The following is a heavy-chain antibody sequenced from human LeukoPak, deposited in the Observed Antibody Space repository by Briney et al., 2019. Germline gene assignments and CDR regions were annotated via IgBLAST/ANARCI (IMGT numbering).Heavy chain of an antibody. D-gene: IGHD2-2*01. CDR2: MNPNSGNT. J-gene: IGHJ6*02. CDR1: GYTFTSYD. V-gene: IGHV1-8*01. Sequence: ASVKVSCKASGYTFTSYDINWVRQATGQGLEWMGCMNPNSGNTGYAQKFKGRVTMTRNTSISTAYMELSSMRSEATAVYYCARVPAAIGYYYYGMDVWGQGTTVTVSS. CDR3: ARVPAAIGYYYYGMDV.